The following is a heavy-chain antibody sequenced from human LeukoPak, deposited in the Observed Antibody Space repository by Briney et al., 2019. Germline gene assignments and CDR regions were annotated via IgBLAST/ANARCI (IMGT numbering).Heavy chain of an antibody. D-gene: IGHD4-17*01. CDR1: GFTFSSSA. J-gene: IGHJ4*02. CDR3: ASVLSYGDYVDY. Sequence: PGGSLRLSCAASGFTFSSSAMSWVRQVPGKGLEWIGEINHSGSTNYNPSLKSRVTISVDMSKNQFSLKLSSVTAADTAVYYCASVLSYGDYVDYWGQGTLVTVSS. V-gene: IGHV4-4*02. CDR2: INHSGST.